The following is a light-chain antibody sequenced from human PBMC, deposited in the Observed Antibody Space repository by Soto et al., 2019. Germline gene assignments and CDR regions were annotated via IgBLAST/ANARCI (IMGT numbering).Light chain of an antibody. CDR1: QSLLYVDGKTY. CDR3: MQSTLFPWT. CDR2: EVS. J-gene: IGKJ1*01. Sequence: DIVMTQTPLSLSVTPGQSASISCKSSQSLLYVDGKTYLFWYLQKPGQPPQLLIYEVSNRFSGVPERFSGSGSGTDFTLKISRVEAGDVGVYYCMQSTLFPWTFGQGTKVGIK. V-gene: IGKV2D-29*01.